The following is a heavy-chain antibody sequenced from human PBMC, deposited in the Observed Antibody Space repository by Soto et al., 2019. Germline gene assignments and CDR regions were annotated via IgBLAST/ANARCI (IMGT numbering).Heavy chain of an antibody. D-gene: IGHD2-15*01. Sequence: QVQLVQSGAEVKKPGSSVKVSCKASGGTFSSYAISWVRQAPGQGLEWMGGIIPIFGTANYAQKFQGRVTMSEDESTRAAYLELSSMRSEDTAVYYCARKAIVPTPCVVVINGYYYYYYGMDVWGQGTTVTVSS. V-gene: IGHV1-69*01. CDR3: ARKAIVPTPCVVVINGYYYYYYGMDV. J-gene: IGHJ6*02. CDR1: GGTFSSYA. CDR2: IIPIFGTA.